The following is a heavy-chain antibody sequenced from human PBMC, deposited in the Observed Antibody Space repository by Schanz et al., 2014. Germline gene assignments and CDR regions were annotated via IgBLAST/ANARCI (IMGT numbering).Heavy chain of an antibody. J-gene: IGHJ6*02. CDR1: GYIFSSYA. CDR3: ARARYGLDV. CDR2: TNPTTGNP. Sequence: QLVQSGSEFRKPGASVKVSCKASGYIFSSYAIHWVRQAPGQGLEWMGWTNPTTGNPGYAQGFTGRFVFSVDTSVSTAYLQISGIKAEDTAVYYCARARYGLDVWGQGTTVTVSS. V-gene: IGHV7-4-1*02.